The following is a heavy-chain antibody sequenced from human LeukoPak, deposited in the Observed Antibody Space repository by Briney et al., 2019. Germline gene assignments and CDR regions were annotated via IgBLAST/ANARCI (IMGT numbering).Heavy chain of an antibody. CDR1: GYTFTIYG. CDR2: ISAYNGNS. Sequence: VASVKVSCKASGYTFTIYGISWVRQAPGQGLEWMGWISAYNGNSNYAQKLQGRVTMTTDTSTSTAYMELRRLRSDDTAVYYCARDRVTTVTTDYWGQGTLVTVSS. J-gene: IGHJ4*02. D-gene: IGHD4-11*01. V-gene: IGHV1-18*01. CDR3: ARDRVTTVTTDY.